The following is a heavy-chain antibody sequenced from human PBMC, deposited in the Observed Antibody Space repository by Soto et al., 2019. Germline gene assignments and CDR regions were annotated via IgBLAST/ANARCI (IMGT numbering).Heavy chain of an antibody. CDR1: GGSISSGGYY. V-gene: IGHV4-31*03. CDR3: AREGKELLVDY. Sequence: QVQLQESGPGLVKPSQTLSLTCTVSGGSISSGGYYWSWIRQHPGKGLEWIGYIYYSRSTNYNPSLKSRVTIQVDTSKNQFSLKLSSVTAADTAVYYCAREGKELLVDYWGQGTLVTVSS. D-gene: IGHD3-10*01. J-gene: IGHJ4*02. CDR2: IYYSRST.